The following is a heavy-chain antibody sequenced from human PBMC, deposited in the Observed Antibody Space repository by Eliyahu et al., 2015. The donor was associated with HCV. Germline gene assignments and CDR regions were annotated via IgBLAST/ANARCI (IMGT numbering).Heavy chain of an antibody. D-gene: IGHD3-16*02. J-gene: IGHJ4*02. CDR3: AMGWGVIFH. Sequence: QVQLVQSGAEVKKPGASVKVSCKASGYTFTQYAIHWVRQAPGQGLEWMGRINAATGNTTYSQKFQGRVTITSDTSATTVYMELSGLRSEDTTFYYCAMGWGVIFHWGQGTLVSVSS. V-gene: IGHV1-3*01. CDR2: INAATGNT. CDR1: GYTFTQYA.